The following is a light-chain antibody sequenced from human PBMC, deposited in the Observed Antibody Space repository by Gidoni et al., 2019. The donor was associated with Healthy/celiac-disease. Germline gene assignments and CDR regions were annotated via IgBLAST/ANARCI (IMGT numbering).Light chain of an antibody. CDR1: QSVSSSY. CDR3: QQYGSSPLFT. J-gene: IGKJ3*01. CDR2: GAS. Sequence: EIVLTQSPGTLSLSPGERATLSCRASQSVSSSYLAWYQQKPGQAPRLLIYGASSRATGIPDRCSGSGSGTDFTLTISRLEPEDFAEYYCQQYGSSPLFTFGPGTKVDIK. V-gene: IGKV3-20*01.